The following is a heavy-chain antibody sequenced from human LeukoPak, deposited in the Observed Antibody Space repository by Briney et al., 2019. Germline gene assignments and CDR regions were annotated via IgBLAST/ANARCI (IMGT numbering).Heavy chain of an antibody. CDR2: INPISGAT. D-gene: IGHD6-6*01. V-gene: IGHV1-2*06. CDR3: ARSYSSSAPHFDS. CDR1: GYTFSAYY. J-gene: IGHJ4*02. Sequence: ASVKVSCKASGYTFSAYYMYWVRQAPRQGLEWMGRINPISGATNYAQKFQGRVTMTRDTSISTAYVDLSTLTSDDAAVYYCARSYSSSAPHFDSWGQGTLVTVSS.